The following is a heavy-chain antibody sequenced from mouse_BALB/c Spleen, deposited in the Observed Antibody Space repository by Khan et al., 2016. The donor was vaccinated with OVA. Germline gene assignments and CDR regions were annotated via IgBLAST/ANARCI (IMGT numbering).Heavy chain of an antibody. D-gene: IGHD3-2*02. V-gene: IGHV1S132*01. Sequence: VQLQESGAELVRPGASVKLSCKTSGYTFTSYWIHWVKQSSGQGLEWIARIYPGTNNTYYNENIKDRATLTADKSSSTAYMQLSSLKSEDSAVYFCTREEALYYFDYWGQGTTLTVSS. CDR3: TREEALYYFDY. CDR2: IYPGTNNT. J-gene: IGHJ2*01. CDR1: GYTFTSYW.